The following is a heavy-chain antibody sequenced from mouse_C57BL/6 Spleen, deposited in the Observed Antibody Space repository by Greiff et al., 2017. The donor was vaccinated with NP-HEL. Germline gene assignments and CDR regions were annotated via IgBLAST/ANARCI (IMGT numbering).Heavy chain of an antibody. V-gene: IGHV1-69*01. CDR1: GYTFTSYW. D-gene: IGHD1-1*01. CDR3: ARWDGSSYAMDY. Sequence: VQLQQPGAELVMPGASVKLSCKASGYTFTSYWMHWVKQRPGQGLEWIGEIDPSDSYTNYNQKFKGKSTLTVDKSSSTAYMQLSSLTSEDSAVYYCARWDGSSYAMDYWGQGTSVTVSS. CDR2: IDPSDSYT. J-gene: IGHJ4*01.